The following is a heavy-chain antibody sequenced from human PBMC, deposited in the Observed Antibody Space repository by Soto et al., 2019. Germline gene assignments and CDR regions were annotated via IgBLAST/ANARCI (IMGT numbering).Heavy chain of an antibody. Sequence: GGPLRQYCAASGCTFSSYAMSCVRQAPGKGLEWVSAISGSGGSTYYADSVKGRFTISRDNSKNTLYLQMNSLRAEDTAVYSCAKWEDSTADFDYWGQGTLVTVSS. D-gene: IGHD1-26*01. CDR2: ISGSGGST. CDR1: GCTFSSYA. J-gene: IGHJ4*02. CDR3: AKWEDSTADFDY. V-gene: IGHV3-23*01.